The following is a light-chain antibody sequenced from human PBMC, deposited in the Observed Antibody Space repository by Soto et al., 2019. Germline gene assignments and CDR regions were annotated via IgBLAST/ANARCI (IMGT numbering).Light chain of an antibody. CDR2: GTS. CDR1: QTISSNY. Sequence: EIVLTQSPGTLSVSTGERATLSCRASQTISSNYLAWYQQKPGQAPSLLIYGTSSRATGIPDRFSGSGSGTDFTLTISRLEPEDSAKYYCQQYVSWTLGQGTKVEI. J-gene: IGKJ1*01. V-gene: IGKV3-20*01. CDR3: QQYVSWT.